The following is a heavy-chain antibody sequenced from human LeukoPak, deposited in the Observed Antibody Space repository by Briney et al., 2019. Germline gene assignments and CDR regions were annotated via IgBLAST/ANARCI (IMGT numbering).Heavy chain of an antibody. Sequence: GGSPRLSCAPSGFTFSRHGMHWVRQAPGKGLEWVAIISNDGSRKYYAHSVEGRFTISRDNSKNTLYLQMDSLRAEDTAVYYCARDRAWNYFDSWGQGTLVTVSS. CDR3: ARDRAWNYFDS. J-gene: IGHJ4*02. CDR1: GFTFSRHG. D-gene: IGHD3-3*01. V-gene: IGHV3-30*03. CDR2: ISNDGSRK.